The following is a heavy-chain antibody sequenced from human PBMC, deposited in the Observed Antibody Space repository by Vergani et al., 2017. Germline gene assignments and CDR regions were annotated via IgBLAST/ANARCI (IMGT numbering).Heavy chain of an antibody. J-gene: IGHJ1*01. D-gene: IGHD1-1*01. CDR1: GFTFNQYG. CDR3: ATKSCGTPGWQIGYFRE. V-gene: IGHV3-30*03. Sequence: QVQLVESGGGVVQPGRSLRLSCAASGFTFNQYGMHWVRPAPGKGLEWVAVISYDGTQKYYADSVKGRFTISRDNSKSTLYLQMNSLRTEDTAVYYCATKSCGTPGWQIGYFREWGQGTLVAVSS. CDR2: ISYDGTQK.